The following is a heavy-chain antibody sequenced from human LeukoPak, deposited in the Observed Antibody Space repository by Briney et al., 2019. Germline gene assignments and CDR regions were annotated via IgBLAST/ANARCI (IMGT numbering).Heavy chain of an antibody. Sequence: GESLKISCKGSGYSFTSYWIVWVRQMPGKGLECVVISYPGYSTTRYSQAFEGQVTISVDKSITTAYLQWSRLKASDSAMYYCARRAIIQGTSELELWGQGQLVTVSS. J-gene: IGHJ4*02. V-gene: IGHV5-51*01. CDR2: SYPGYSTT. CDR3: ARRAIIQGTSELEL. D-gene: IGHD1-26*01. CDR1: GYSFTSYW.